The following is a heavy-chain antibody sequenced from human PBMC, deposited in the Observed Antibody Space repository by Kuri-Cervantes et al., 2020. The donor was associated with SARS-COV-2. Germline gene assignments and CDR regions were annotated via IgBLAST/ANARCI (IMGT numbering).Heavy chain of an antibody. CDR1: GFTVNYYW. D-gene: IGHD5-18*01. CDR2: VKQDGSET. CDR3: VRLGAAYVDTLVVMRAVHYFDS. V-gene: IGHV3-7*03. Sequence: GESLKISCAASGFTVNYYWMTWVRQAPGGGLEWVANVKQDGSETYYVESEKGRFTISRDNAKNSLYLQMNSLRADDTAVYYCVRLGAAYVDTLVVMRAVHYFDSWGQGTRVTVSS. J-gene: IGHJ4*02.